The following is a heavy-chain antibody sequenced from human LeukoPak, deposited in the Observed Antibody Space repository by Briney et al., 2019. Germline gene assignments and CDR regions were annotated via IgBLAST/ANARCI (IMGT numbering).Heavy chain of an antibody. J-gene: IGHJ4*02. D-gene: IGHD3-22*01. V-gene: IGHV1-8*01. Sequence: ASVKVSCKASGYTFTSYDINWVRQATGQGLEWMGWMNPNSGNTGYAQKFQGRVTMTRNTSISTAYMELSSLRSEDTAVYYCASAGLSEGISGYRPYYFDYWGQGTLVTVSS. CDR3: ASAGLSEGISGYRPYYFDY. CDR1: GYTFTSYD. CDR2: MNPNSGNT.